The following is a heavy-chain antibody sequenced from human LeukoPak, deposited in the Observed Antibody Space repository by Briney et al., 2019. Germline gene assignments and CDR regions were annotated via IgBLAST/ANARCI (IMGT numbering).Heavy chain of an antibody. J-gene: IGHJ5*02. CDR2: IIPIFGTA. V-gene: IGHV1-69*13. Sequence: SVKVSCKASGGTFSSYAISWVRQAPGRGLEWMGGIIPIFGTANYAQKFQGRVTITADESTSTAYMELSSLRSEDTAVYYCARLYSSSSRVVAFDPWGQGTLVTVSS. CDR1: GGTFSSYA. CDR3: ARLYSSSSRVVAFDP. D-gene: IGHD6-6*01.